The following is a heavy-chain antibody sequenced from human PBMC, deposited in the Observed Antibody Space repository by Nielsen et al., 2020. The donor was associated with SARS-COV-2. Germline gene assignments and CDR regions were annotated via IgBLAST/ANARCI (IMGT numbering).Heavy chain of an antibody. CDR2: INAGNGNT. Sequence: WVRQAPGQRLEWMGWINAGNGNTKYSQKFQGRVTITADESTSTAYMELSSLRSEDTAVYYCARGYCSSTSCSPFAYMDVWGKGTTVTVSS. D-gene: IGHD2-2*01. CDR3: ARGYCSSTSCSPFAYMDV. V-gene: IGHV1-3*01. J-gene: IGHJ6*03.